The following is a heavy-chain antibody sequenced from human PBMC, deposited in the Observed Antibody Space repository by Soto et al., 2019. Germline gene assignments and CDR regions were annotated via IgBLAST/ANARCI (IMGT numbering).Heavy chain of an antibody. D-gene: IGHD4-17*01. J-gene: IGHJ4*02. Sequence: QLQLQESGPGLVKPSETLPLTCSVSDGSISSSSYNWGWIRQPPGKGLEWIGSFYYGGSPYYNPSLKSRVTISIDTSKNQFSLNLRSVTAADTAVYYCARLPLRRTRDDVDYWGQRTLVAVSS. V-gene: IGHV4-39*01. CDR1: DGSISSSSYN. CDR2: FYYGGSP. CDR3: ARLPLRRTRDDVDY.